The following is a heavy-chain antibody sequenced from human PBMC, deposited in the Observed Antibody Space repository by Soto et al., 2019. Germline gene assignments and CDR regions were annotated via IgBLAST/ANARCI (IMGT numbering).Heavy chain of an antibody. CDR1: GFSLSTSGMG. Sequence: QITLKESGPTLVKPTQTLTLTCTFSGFSLSTSGMGVGWIRQPPVKAREWLAVIYWDDDKQYRPSLRSRLTITKDTSTSPVVLTMTNVDPEDTATYCCAHLIWRGINHYFDYWGQGSLLTVSS. V-gene: IGHV2-5*02. CDR3: AHLIWRGINHYFDY. D-gene: IGHD2-21*01. J-gene: IGHJ4*02. CDR2: IYWDDDK.